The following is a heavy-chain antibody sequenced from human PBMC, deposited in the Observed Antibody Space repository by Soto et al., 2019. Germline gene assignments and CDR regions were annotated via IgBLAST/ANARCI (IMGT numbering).Heavy chain of an antibody. CDR2: INPSGGST. CDR3: ARGDRSLCSSTSCSLPGIAAAGTRAFDI. J-gene: IGHJ3*02. Sequence: QVQLVQSGAEVKKPGASVKVSCKASGYTFTSYYMHWVRQAPGQGLEWMGIINPSGGSTSYAQKYQGRVTMTRDTSTSTVYMELSSLRSEDTAVYYCARGDRSLCSSTSCSLPGIAAAGTRAFDIWGQGTMVTVSS. V-gene: IGHV1-46*03. CDR1: GYTFTSYY. D-gene: IGHD6-13*01.